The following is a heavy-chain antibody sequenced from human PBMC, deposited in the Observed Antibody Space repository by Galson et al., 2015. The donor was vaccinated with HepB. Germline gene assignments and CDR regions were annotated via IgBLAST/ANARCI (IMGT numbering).Heavy chain of an antibody. J-gene: IGHJ4*02. D-gene: IGHD6-19*01. V-gene: IGHV3-30-3*01. CDR2: ISYDGSNK. CDR1: GFTFSSYA. CDR3: ARDEGVRAVAGTLDY. Sequence: SLRLSCAASGFTFSSYAMHWVRQAPGKGLEWVAVISYDGSNKYYADSVKGRFTISRDNSKNTLYLQMNSLRAEDTAVYYCARDEGVRAVAGTLDYWGQGTLVTVSS.